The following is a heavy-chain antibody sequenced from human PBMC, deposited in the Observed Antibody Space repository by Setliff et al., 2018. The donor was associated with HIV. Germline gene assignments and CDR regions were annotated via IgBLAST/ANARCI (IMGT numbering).Heavy chain of an antibody. J-gene: IGHJ5*02. CDR3: ARSAMVPFNWFDP. D-gene: IGHD5-18*01. Sequence: ASVKVSCKPSGYTFTTYGLSWVRQAPEQGLEWMGWISTYSDATRYAQNLQGRVTMTTDTSTSTAYMELRSLRSDDTAVYYCARSAMVPFNWFDPWGQGTLVTVSS. CDR2: ISTYSDAT. CDR1: GYTFTTYG. V-gene: IGHV1-18*01.